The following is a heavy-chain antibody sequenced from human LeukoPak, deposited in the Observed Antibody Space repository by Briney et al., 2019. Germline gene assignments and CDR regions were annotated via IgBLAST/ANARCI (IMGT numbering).Heavy chain of an antibody. CDR3: ARDESSGWSHWFDP. Sequence: GGSLRLSCAASGFTFSSYAMHWVRQAPGKGLEWVAVISYDGSNKYYADSVKGRFTISRDNSKNTLYLQMNSLRAEDTAVYYCARDESSGWSHWFDPWAREPWSPSPQ. CDR1: GFTFSSYA. CDR2: ISYDGSNK. J-gene: IGHJ5*02. D-gene: IGHD6-19*01. V-gene: IGHV3-30*04.